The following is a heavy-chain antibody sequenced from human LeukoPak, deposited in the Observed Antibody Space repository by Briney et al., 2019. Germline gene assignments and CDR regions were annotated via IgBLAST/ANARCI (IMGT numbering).Heavy chain of an antibody. J-gene: IGHJ4*02. CDR1: GYTFTGYY. CDR2: INPNSGGT. V-gene: IGHV1-2*06. Sequence: GASXXVSCKASGYTFTGYYMHWVRQAPGQGLEWMGRINPNSGGTNYAQKFQGRVTMTRDTSISTAYMELSRLRSDDTAVYYCARGAHYYDSSGRIDYWGQGTLVTVSS. CDR3: ARGAHYYDSSGRIDY. D-gene: IGHD3-22*01.